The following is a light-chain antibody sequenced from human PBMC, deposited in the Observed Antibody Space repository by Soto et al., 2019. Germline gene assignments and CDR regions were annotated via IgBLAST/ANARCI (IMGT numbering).Light chain of an antibody. Sequence: QSVLTQPASMSGSPGQSITISCTGTSSDVGSYYPVSWFQQHPGKAPKLIIYEVNKRPSGVSDRFSGSKSGNTASLTISGLQAAAEAEYYCCSYAGDTTFFVFGTGTKVT. J-gene: IGLJ1*01. V-gene: IGLV2-23*02. CDR2: EVN. CDR3: CSYAGDTTFFV. CDR1: SSDVGSYYP.